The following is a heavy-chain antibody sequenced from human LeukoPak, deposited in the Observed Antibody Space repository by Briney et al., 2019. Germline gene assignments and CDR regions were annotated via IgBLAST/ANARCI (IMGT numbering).Heavy chain of an antibody. V-gene: IGHV7-4-1*02. CDR3: AREGSSGWYSGRSVWFDP. J-gene: IGHJ5*02. CDR1: GYTFTSYA. CDR2: INTNTGNP. Sequence: ASVKVSCKASGYTFTSYAMNWVRQAPGQGLEWMGWINTNTGNPTYAQGFTGRFVFSLDTSVSTAYLQISSLKAEDTAVYYCAREGSSGWYSGRSVWFDPWGQGTLVTVSS. D-gene: IGHD6-19*01.